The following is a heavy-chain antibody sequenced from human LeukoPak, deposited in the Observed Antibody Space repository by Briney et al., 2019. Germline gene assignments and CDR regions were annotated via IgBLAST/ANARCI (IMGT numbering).Heavy chain of an antibody. CDR1: GGTFSSYA. Sequence: ASVKVSCKASGGTFSSYAISWVRQTPGQGLEWMGGIIPIFGTANYAQKFQGRVTITADESTSTAYMELSSLRSEDTAVYYCARSTVVVAATVFYYYGMDVWGQGTTVTASS. V-gene: IGHV1-69*13. J-gene: IGHJ6*02. CDR2: IIPIFGTA. D-gene: IGHD2-15*01. CDR3: ARSTVVVAATVFYYYGMDV.